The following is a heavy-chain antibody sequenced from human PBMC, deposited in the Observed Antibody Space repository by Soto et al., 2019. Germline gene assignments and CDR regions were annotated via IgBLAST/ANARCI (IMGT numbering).Heavy chain of an antibody. D-gene: IGHD3-22*01. V-gene: IGHV3-53*01. J-gene: IGHJ4*02. CDR3: ARGPPYYYDSSGHSYFDS. Sequence: GSLRLSCAASGFTVSSNYMSWVRQAPGKGLEWVSVIYSGGSTYYADSVKGRFTISRDNSKNTLYLQMNSLRAEDTAVYYCARGPPYYYDSSGHSYFDSWGQGTLVTVSS. CDR2: IYSGGST. CDR1: GFTVSSNY.